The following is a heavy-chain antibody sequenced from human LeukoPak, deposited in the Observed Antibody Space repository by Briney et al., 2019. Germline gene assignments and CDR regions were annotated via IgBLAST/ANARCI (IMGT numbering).Heavy chain of an antibody. CDR2: IYHSGST. CDR3: ASEGGSGSSSFDY. D-gene: IGHD1-26*01. V-gene: IGHV4-30-2*01. J-gene: IGHJ4*02. Sequence: SETLSLTCTVSGGSISSGGYYWSWIRQPPGKGLEWIGYIYHSGSTYYNPSLKSRVTISVDRSKNQFSLKPSSVTAADTAVYYCASEGGSGSSSFDYWGQGTLVTVSS. CDR1: GGSISSGGYY.